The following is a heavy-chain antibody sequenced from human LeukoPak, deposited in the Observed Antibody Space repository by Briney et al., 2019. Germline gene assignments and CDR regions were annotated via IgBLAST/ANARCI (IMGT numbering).Heavy chain of an antibody. CDR2: IYYSGST. Sequence: SETLSLTCTVSGGSISSYYWGWIRQPPGKGLEWIGSIYYSGSTYYNPSLKSRVTISVDTSKNQFSLKLSSVTAADTAVYYCARGGDYEDDAFDIWGQGTMVTVSS. CDR3: ARGGDYEDDAFDI. D-gene: IGHD4-17*01. V-gene: IGHV4-39*07. J-gene: IGHJ3*02. CDR1: GGSISSYY.